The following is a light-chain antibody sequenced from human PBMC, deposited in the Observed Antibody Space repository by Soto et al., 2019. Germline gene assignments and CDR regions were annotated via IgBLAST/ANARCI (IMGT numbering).Light chain of an antibody. CDR2: KAS. V-gene: IGKV1-5*03. Sequence: DIQMTQAPSTLSGSVGDRVTITCRASQTISSWLAWYQQKPGKAPKLLIYKASTLKSGVPSRFSGSGSGTEFTLTISSLQPADFATYYCQHYHSYSEALGQGTKV. CDR3: QHYHSYSEA. J-gene: IGKJ1*01. CDR1: QTISSW.